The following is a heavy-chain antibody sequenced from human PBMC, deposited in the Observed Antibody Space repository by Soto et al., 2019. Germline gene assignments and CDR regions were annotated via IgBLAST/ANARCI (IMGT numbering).Heavy chain of an antibody. CDR1: GGTFSSYA. CDR2: LIPIFGTA. Sequence: QVQLVQSGAEVKKPGSSVKVSCKASGGTFSSYAISWVRQAPGQGLEWMGGLIPIFGTANYAQKFQGRVTITADESTSTAYMELSSLRSEDTAVYYCARGKGAVLTLIYNWFDPWGQGTLVTVSS. D-gene: IGHD1-26*01. CDR3: ARGKGAVLTLIYNWFDP. V-gene: IGHV1-69*01. J-gene: IGHJ5*02.